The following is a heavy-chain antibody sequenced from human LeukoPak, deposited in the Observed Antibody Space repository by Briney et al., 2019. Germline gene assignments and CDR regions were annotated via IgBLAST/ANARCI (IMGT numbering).Heavy chain of an antibody. CDR1: GGSISSSSYY. D-gene: IGHD3-22*01. V-gene: IGHV4-61*01. CDR2: IYYSGST. Sequence: PSETLSLTCTVSGGSISSSSYYWSWIRQPPGKGLEWIGYIYYSGSTSYNPSLKSRVTISVDTSKNQFSLKLSSVTAADTAVYYCVRDHYYDSSGYTFRHWGQGTLVTVSS. CDR3: VRDHYYDSSGYTFRH. J-gene: IGHJ1*01.